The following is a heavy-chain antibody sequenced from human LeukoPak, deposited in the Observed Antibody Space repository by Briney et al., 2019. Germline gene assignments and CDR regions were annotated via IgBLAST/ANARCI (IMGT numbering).Heavy chain of an antibody. Sequence: SETLSLTCTVSGGSISSSSYYWGWIRQPPGKGLEWIGSIYYSGSTYYNPSLKSRVTISVDTSKNQFSLKLSSVTAADTAVYYCARQGPPLVYWGQGTLVTVSS. V-gene: IGHV4-39*01. CDR2: IYYSGST. J-gene: IGHJ4*02. CDR1: GGSISSSSYY. CDR3: ARQGPPLVY.